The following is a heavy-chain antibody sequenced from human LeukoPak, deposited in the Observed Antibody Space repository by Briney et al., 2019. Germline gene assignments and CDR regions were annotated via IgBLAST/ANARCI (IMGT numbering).Heavy chain of an antibody. CDR3: ARVSKCTNGVCYSIVHAFDI. J-gene: IGHJ3*02. V-gene: IGHV3-7*04. CDR1: GFTFSSYW. D-gene: IGHD2-8*01. CDR2: IKQDGSEK. Sequence: GGSLRLSCAASGFTFSSYWMRWVSQAPGKGLEWVANIKQDGSEKYYVDSVKGRFTISRENAKNSLYLQMNSLRAEDTAVYYCARVSKCTNGVCYSIVHAFDIWGQGTMVTVSS.